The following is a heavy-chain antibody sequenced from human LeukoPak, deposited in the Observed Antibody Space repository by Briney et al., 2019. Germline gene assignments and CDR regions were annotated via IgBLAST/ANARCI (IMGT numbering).Heavy chain of an antibody. CDR1: GGSFSGYY. CDR3: ARARRGGQSRPFDS. J-gene: IGHJ5*01. V-gene: IGHV4-34*01. Sequence: PSETLSLTCAVYGGSFSGYYWSWIPQPPGKGLKWIGEINHSGSTNNNPSLKSRLTISVDTSKNQFSLILSSVTATDTAVYYCARARRGGQSRPFDSWGQGTLVTVSS. D-gene: IGHD3-10*01. CDR2: INHSGST.